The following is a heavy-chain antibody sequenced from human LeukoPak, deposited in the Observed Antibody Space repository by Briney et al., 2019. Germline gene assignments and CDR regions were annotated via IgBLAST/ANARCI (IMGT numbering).Heavy chain of an antibody. J-gene: IGHJ6*02. CDR2: IYYSGST. D-gene: IGHD3-16*02. CDR1: GGSISSGGYY. Sequence: SETLSLTCTVSGGSISSGGYYWSWIRQHPGKGLEWIGYIYYSGSTYYNPSLKSRVTISVDTSKNQFSLKLSSVTAADTAVYYCARDLIGYYYGMDVWGQGTTVTVSS. CDR3: ARDLIGYYYGMDV. V-gene: IGHV4-31*03.